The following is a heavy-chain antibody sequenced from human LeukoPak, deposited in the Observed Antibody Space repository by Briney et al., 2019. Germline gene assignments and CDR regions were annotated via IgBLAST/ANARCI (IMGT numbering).Heavy chain of an antibody. D-gene: IGHD6-13*01. CDR2: ISSSGSTT. CDR1: GFTFSSYA. CDR3: AKAGGAAGPIV. J-gene: IGHJ4*02. Sequence: GGSLRLSCAASGFTFSSYAMSWVRQAPGRGLEWVSAISSSGSTTYFADSVKGRFTISRDNSKNTLYLQMNSLRAEDTAVYYCAKAGGAAGPIVWGQGTLVTVSS. V-gene: IGHV3-23*01.